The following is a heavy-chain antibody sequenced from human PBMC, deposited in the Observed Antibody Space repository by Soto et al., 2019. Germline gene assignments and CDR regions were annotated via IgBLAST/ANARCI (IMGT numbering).Heavy chain of an antibody. D-gene: IGHD2-2*01. Sequence: QVSLVQSGAEVKKPGASVKVSCKASGYTFTSYYVHWVRQAPGQGLEWMGIINPSGATTTYTQNFQGRVAMTRDTSTNTVYMKLSSLRSEDTAVYYCARRDCFSSSCYFKYWGQGTLVTVAS. CDR3: ARRDCFSSSCYFKY. CDR1: GYTFTSYY. V-gene: IGHV1-46*01. J-gene: IGHJ4*02. CDR2: INPSGATT.